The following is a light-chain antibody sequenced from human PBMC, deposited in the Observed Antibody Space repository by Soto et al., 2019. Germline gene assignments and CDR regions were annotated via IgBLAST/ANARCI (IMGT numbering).Light chain of an antibody. J-gene: IGLJ2*01. CDR1: SSDVGGYNY. CDR3: CSYAGSYTLV. CDR2: DVS. Sequence: QSVLTQPRSVSGSPGQSVTISCTGTSSDVGGYNYVSWYQQHPGKAPKLMIYDVSKRPSGVLDRFSGSKSGNTASLTISGLQAEDEADYYCCSYAGSYTLVFGGGTKVTVL. V-gene: IGLV2-11*01.